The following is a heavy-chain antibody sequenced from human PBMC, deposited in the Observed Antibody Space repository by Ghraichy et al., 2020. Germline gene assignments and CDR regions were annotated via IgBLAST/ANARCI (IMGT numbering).Heavy chain of an antibody. Sequence: GGSLRLSCAASGFTFSSYSMNWVRQAPGKGLEWVSYISSSSTIYYADSVKGRFTISRDNAKNSLYLQMNSLRDEDTAVYYCARGSGSYRGFDYWGQGTLVTVSS. J-gene: IGHJ4*02. CDR1: GFTFSSYS. CDR3: ARGSGSYRGFDY. V-gene: IGHV3-48*02. CDR2: ISSSSTI. D-gene: IGHD1-26*01.